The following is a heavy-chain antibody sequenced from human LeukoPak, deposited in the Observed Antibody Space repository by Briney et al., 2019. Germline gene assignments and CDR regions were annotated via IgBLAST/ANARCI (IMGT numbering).Heavy chain of an antibody. J-gene: IGHJ4*02. CDR2: IYSGGST. Sequence: GGSLRLSCAASGFTFSSYSMNWVRQAPGKGLEWVSVIYSGGSTYYADSVKGRFTISRDNSKNTLYLQMNSLRAEDTAVYYCARDLTYGGKRGYYFDYWGQGTLVTVSS. V-gene: IGHV3-66*01. CDR3: ARDLTYGGKRGYYFDY. CDR1: GFTFSSYS. D-gene: IGHD4-23*01.